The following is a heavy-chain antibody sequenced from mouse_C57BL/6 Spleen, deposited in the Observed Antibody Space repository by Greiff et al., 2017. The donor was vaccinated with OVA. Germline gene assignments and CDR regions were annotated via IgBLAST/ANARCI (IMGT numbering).Heavy chain of an antibody. CDR2: IDPENGDT. CDR1: GFNIKDDY. CDR3: TTGPGYFDV. J-gene: IGHJ1*03. Sequence: DVQLQESGAELVRPGASVKLSCTASGFNIKDDYMHWVKQRPEQGLEWIGWIDPENGDTEYASKFQGKATITADTSSNTAYLQLSSLTSEDTAVYYCTTGPGYFDVWGTGTTVTVSS. V-gene: IGHV14-4*01.